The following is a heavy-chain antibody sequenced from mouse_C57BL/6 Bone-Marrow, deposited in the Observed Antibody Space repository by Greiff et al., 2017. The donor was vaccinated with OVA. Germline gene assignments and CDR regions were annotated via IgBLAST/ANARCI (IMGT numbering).Heavy chain of an antibody. J-gene: IGHJ4*01. V-gene: IGHV5-6*01. CDR2: ISSGGSYT. CDR1: GFTFSSYG. CDR3: ARGDYDGDYYAMDY. D-gene: IGHD2-3*01. Sequence: EVKLVESGGDLVKPGGSLKLSCAASGFTFSSYGMSWVRQTPDKRLEWVATISSGGSYTYYPDSVKGRFTISRDNAKNTLYLQMSSLKSEDTAMYYCARGDYDGDYYAMDYWGQGTSVTVSS.